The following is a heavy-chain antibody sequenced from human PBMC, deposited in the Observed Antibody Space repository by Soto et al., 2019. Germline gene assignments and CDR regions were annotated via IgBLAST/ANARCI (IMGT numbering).Heavy chain of an antibody. D-gene: IGHD3-10*01. J-gene: IGHJ6*02. CDR1: GGTFSSYA. CDR2: IIPIFGTA. Sequence: RASVKVSCKASGGTFSSYAISWVRQAPGQGLEWMGGIIPIFGTANYAQKFQGRVTITADESTSTAYMELSSLRSEDTAVYYCARDVMVRGIHYYYGMDVWGQGTTVTVSS. V-gene: IGHV1-69*13. CDR3: ARDVMVRGIHYYYGMDV.